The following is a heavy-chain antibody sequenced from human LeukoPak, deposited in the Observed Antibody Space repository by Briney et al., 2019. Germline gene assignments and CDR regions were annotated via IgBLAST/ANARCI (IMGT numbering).Heavy chain of an antibody. J-gene: IGHJ4*02. CDR2: INPSGGST. V-gene: IGHV1-46*01. D-gene: IGHD6-19*01. Sequence: ASVKVSCKASGYTFTSYYMHWVRQAPGQGLEWMGIINPSGGSTSYAQKFQGSVTMTRDPSTSTVYMELSSLKSEDTAVYYCAREAGSGWYVYWGQGTLVTASS. CDR1: GYTFTSYY. CDR3: AREAGSGWYVY.